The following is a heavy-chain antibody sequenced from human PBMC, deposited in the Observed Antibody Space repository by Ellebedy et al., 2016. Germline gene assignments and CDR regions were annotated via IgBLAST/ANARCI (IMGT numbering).Heavy chain of an antibody. CDR3: ATSIGIASLYGMDV. Sequence: GGSLRLSXKGSGYTFTSYGISWVRQAPGQGLEWMGWISAYNGNTNYAQKLQGRVTMTTDTSTSTAYMELRSLRSDDTAVYYCATSIGIASLYGMDVWGQGTTVTVSS. CDR2: ISAYNGNT. D-gene: IGHD6-13*01. J-gene: IGHJ6*02. V-gene: IGHV1-18*01. CDR1: GYTFTSYG.